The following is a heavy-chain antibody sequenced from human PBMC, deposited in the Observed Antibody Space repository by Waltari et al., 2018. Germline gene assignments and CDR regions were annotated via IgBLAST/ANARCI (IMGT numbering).Heavy chain of an antibody. CDR2: VYYSGST. J-gene: IGHJ6*02. D-gene: IGHD6-13*01. Sequence: QVQLQESGPGLVKSSETLSLTCTASGGSFRGYYGSCIRLPPGQGLEWIGYVYYSGSTNYNPSLKSRVTISVDTSKNQFSLKLNSVTAADTAVYYCARLSRIATAGPNYYHSMDVWGQGTTVTVSS. V-gene: IGHV4-59*01. CDR3: ARLSRIATAGPNYYHSMDV. CDR1: GGSFRGYY.